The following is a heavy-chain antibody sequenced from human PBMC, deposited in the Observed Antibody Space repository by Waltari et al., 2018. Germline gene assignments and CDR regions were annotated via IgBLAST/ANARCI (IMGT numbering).Heavy chain of an antibody. V-gene: IGHV3-9*01. J-gene: IGHJ6*03. Sequence: EVQLVESGGGLVQPGRSLRLSCAASGFTFDDYAMHWVRQAPGKGLEWVSGISWNSGSIGYADSVKGRFTISRDNAKNSLYLQMNSLRAEDTALYYCAKGGSRIYYYYMDVWGKGTTVTVSS. D-gene: IGHD6-13*01. CDR2: ISWNSGSI. CDR3: AKGGSRIYYYYMDV. CDR1: GFTFDDYA.